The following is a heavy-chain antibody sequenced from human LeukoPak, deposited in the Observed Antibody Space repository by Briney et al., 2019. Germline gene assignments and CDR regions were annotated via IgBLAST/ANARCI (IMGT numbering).Heavy chain of an antibody. D-gene: IGHD3-3*01. CDR2: IKQDGSEK. J-gene: IGHJ4*02. Sequence: GGSLRLSCAASGFTFSSYGMHWVRQAPGKGLEWVANIKQDGSEKYYVGSVEGRFTISRDNAKNSLYLQMNSLRAEDTAVYYCAGPYDFWSGYYWDWGQGTLVTVSS. V-gene: IGHV3-7*01. CDR3: AGPYDFWSGYYWD. CDR1: GFTFSSYG.